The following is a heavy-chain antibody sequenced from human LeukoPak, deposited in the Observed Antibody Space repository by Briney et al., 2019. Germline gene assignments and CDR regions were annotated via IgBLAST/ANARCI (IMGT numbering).Heavy chain of an antibody. V-gene: IGHV3-23*01. D-gene: IGHD3-16*01. J-gene: IGHJ4*02. CDR3: AKDGGQEVDY. Sequence: PGGSLRLSCAASGFTFSSYAMRWVRQAPGKGLEWVSSISGSGDSTYNTDSVKGRFTISRDKSKNTLYLQMNSVRADDTAVYYCAKDGGQEVDYWGQGTLVTVSS. CDR2: ISGSGDST. CDR1: GFTFSSYA.